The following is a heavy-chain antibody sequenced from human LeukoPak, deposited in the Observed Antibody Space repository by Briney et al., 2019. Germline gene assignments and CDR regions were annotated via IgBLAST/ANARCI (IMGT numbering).Heavy chain of an antibody. CDR3: ATDLKKGDSGCFDY. CDR2: ISTNTGNP. D-gene: IGHD6-19*01. J-gene: IGHJ4*02. V-gene: IGHV7-4-1*02. Sequence: ASVTVSCKASGYTFTSSALNWVRQAPGQGLEWMGWISTNTGNPTYAQGFTGRFVFSLDTSVSTAYLHISSLEAEDTAIYYCATDLKKGDSGCFDYWGQGALVTVSS. CDR1: GYTFTSSA.